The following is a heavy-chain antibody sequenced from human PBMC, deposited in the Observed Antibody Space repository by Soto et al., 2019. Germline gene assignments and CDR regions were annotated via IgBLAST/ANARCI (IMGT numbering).Heavy chain of an antibody. D-gene: IGHD5-12*01. CDR1: GGGNLIDYR. CDR3: ARGADGYDFGAVY. CDR2: IIPKLDSA. Sequence: QVQLAQSGAEMKKPGSSVQVSCKASGGGNLIDYRTTWVRQPPGQGLEWMGGIIPKLDSANYEQNFQGRVTITADESTGTVNMVLRSLRSEDTAAYYCARGADGYDFGAVYWGQGTPVTVSS. V-gene: IGHV1-69*01. J-gene: IGHJ4*02.